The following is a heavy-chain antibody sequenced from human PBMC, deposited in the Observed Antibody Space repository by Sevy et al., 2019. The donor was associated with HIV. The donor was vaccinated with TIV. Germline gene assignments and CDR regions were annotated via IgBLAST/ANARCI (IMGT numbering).Heavy chain of an antibody. V-gene: IGHV3-30*02. D-gene: IGHD3-3*01. J-gene: IGHJ4*02. Sequence: GGSLRLSCAASGFTFSTYGMHWVRQAPGKGLEWVAFIRYDESEQYCADSVKGRWTICRDNSKSTLYLRLSSLRDEDTAVYYCAKDPRPSHRITTFGGVDYFEYWGQGTLVTVSS. CDR3: AKDPRPSHRITTFGGVDYFEY. CDR1: GFTFSTYG. CDR2: IRYDESEQ.